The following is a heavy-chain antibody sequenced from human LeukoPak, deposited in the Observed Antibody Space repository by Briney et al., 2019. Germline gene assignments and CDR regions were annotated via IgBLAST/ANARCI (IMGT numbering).Heavy chain of an antibody. CDR3: ATDSVAAAGRLYYYYMDV. D-gene: IGHD6-13*01. J-gene: IGHJ6*03. Sequence: ASVKVSCKVSGYTLTELSMHWVRQAPGKGLGWMGGFDTEDGETIYAQKFQGRVTMTEDTSTDTAYMELSSLRSEDTAVYYCATDSVAAAGRLYYYYMDVWGKGTTVTVSS. CDR1: GYTLTELS. CDR2: FDTEDGET. V-gene: IGHV1-24*01.